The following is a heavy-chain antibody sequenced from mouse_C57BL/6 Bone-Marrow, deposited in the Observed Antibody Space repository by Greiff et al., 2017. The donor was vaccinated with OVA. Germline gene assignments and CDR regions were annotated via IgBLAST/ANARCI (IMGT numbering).Heavy chain of an antibody. CDR3: EREGTVVHFDD. J-gene: IGHJ2*01. D-gene: IGHD1-1*01. V-gene: IGHV5-4*01. CDR1: GFTFSSYA. CDR2: ISDGGSYT. Sequence: EVQLVESGGGLVKPGGSLKLSCAASGFTFSSYAMSWVRQTPEKRLEWVATISDGGSYTYYPDNVKGRFTISSDNAKNNLYLQLSNLKSEDTAMYYYEREGTVVHFDDWGQGTTLTVSS.